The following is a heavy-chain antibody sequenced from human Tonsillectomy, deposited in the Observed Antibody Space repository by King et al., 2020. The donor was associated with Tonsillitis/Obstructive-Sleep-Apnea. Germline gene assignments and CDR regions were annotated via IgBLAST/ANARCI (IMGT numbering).Heavy chain of an antibody. CDR3: ARIPGDDAFDI. V-gene: IGHV2-70*01. D-gene: IGHD2-21*01. J-gene: IGHJ3*02. CDR1: GFSLSTRGMC. CDR2: IDWDVDK. Sequence: TLKESGPALVKPTQTLTLTCTFSGFSLSTRGMCVSWIRQPPGKALEWLALIDWDVDKYYRTSLKTRLTISKDTPKNQVVLTMTDMDPVDTATYYCARIPGDDAFDIWGQGTMVTVSS.